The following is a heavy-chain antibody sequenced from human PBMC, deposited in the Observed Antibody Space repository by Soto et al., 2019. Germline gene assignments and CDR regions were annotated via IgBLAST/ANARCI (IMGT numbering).Heavy chain of an antibody. V-gene: IGHV3-23*01. D-gene: IGHD2-2*01. Sequence: GSLRLSCAASGFAFSSYAMSWVRQAPGKGLEWVSAISCSGGSTYYADSVKGRFTISRDNSKNTLYLQMNSLRAEDAAVYYCAKGWVGSSTSSDYYGMDVWGQGTTVTVSS. CDR3: AKGWVGSSTSSDYYGMDV. CDR1: GFAFSSYA. CDR2: ISCSGGST. J-gene: IGHJ6*02.